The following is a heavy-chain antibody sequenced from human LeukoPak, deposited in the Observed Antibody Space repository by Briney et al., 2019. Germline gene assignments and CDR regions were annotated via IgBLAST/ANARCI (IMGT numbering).Heavy chain of an antibody. CDR1: GFTFSTFA. J-gene: IGHJ4*02. D-gene: IGHD5-12*01. CDR2: ISGSGGST. Sequence: GGSLRLSCAASGFTFSTFAMIWVRQPPGKGLEWVSAISGSGGSTYYADSVKGRFTISRDNSKNTLYLQMNSLRAEDTAVYYCAKDRPRYSGYDYESSYFDYWGQGTLVTVSS. V-gene: IGHV3-23*01. CDR3: AKDRPRYSGYDYESSYFDY.